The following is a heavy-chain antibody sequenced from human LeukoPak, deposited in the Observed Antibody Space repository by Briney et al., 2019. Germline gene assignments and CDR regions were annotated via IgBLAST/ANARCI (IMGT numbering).Heavy chain of an antibody. V-gene: IGHV4-59*01. CDR1: GGSISSYY. J-gene: IGHJ4*02. CDR2: IYYSGST. D-gene: IGHD3-10*01. Sequence: SETLSLTCTVSGGSISSYYWSWIRQPPGKGLEWIGYIYYSGSTNYNPSLKSRVTISVDTSKNQFSLKLSSVTAADTAVYYCARVITMVRGVIIDYWGQGTLATVSS. CDR3: ARVITMVRGVIIDY.